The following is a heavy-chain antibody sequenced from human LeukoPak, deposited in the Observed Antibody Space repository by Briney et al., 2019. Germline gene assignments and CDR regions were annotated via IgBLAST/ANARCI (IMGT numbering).Heavy chain of an antibody. CDR1: GFTFASNA. V-gene: IGHV3-23*01. CDR3: AKAPYSSSWGIDY. Sequence: GVSLRLSCAASGFTFASNAMSWVRQDPGKGLEWVSSITGSVGSTYYADSVKGRFTISRDISKNTLYLQMNSLRAEDTAVYYCAKAPYSSSWGIDYWGQGTLVTVSS. J-gene: IGHJ4*02. CDR2: ITGSVGST. D-gene: IGHD6-13*01.